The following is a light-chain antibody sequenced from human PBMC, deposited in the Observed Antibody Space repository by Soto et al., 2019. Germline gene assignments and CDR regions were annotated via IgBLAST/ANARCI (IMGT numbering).Light chain of an antibody. J-gene: IGLJ2*01. CDR2: GNN. CDR1: SSNIGAGYD. V-gene: IGLV1-40*01. Sequence: QSVLTQPPSVSGAPGQRVTISCTGSSSNIGAGYDVHWYQQFPGTTPKLLIHGNNNRPSGVPDRFSGYKSGTSGSLAITGLQAEDEGDYYCQSYDSGLRVVVLGGGTKLTVL. CDR3: QSYDSGLRVVV.